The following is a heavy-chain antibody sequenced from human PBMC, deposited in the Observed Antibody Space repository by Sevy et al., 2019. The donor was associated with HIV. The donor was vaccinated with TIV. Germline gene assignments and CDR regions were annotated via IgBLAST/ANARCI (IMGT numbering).Heavy chain of an antibody. CDR2: TYYRSRWHY. J-gene: IGHJ2*01. Sequence: SQTLSLTCAISGDSVYNNGAAWNWIRQPPSGGLEWLGRTYYRSRWHYDSAVSLRSRITVNSDTSKNQFSLQLNSVTPEDTAVYYCARDPPGDQGLDFWGRGFLVTVSS. V-gene: IGHV6-1*01. CDR3: ARDPPGDQGLDF. CDR1: GDSVYNNGAA. D-gene: IGHD7-27*01.